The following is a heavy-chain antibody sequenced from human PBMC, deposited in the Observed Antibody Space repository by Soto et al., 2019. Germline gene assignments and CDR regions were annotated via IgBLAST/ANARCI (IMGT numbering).Heavy chain of an antibody. V-gene: IGHV4-39*01. Sequence: QLQLQESGPGLVKPSETLSLTCTVSGGSISSSSYYWGWIRQPPGKGLEWIGSIYYSGSTYYNPSLKSRVTISVDTSKNQFSLKLSSVTAADTAVYYCARPNYYYDSSGYSAFDIWGQGTMVTVSS. CDR3: ARPNYYYDSSGYSAFDI. CDR2: IYYSGST. CDR1: GGSISSSSYY. J-gene: IGHJ3*02. D-gene: IGHD3-22*01.